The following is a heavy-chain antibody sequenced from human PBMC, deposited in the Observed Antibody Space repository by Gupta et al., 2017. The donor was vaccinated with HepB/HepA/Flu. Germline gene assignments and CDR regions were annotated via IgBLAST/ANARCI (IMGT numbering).Heavy chain of an antibody. Sequence: EVQLLESGGGLVQPGGSLRLSCAASGFTFSGNAMNWVRQAPGKGLEWVSGIGSDTKTHYTNSVRGRFTISRDNSKNILYLQMNSLRPEDTAVYYCTKDLFFWGAMDVWGKGTTVTVSS. CDR1: GFTFSGNA. D-gene: IGHD7-27*01. CDR3: TKDLFFWGAMDV. V-gene: IGHV3-23*01. J-gene: IGHJ6*03. CDR2: IGSDTKT.